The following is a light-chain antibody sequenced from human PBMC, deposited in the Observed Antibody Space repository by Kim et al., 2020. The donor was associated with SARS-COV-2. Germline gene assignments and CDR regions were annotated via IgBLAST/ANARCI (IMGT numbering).Light chain of an antibody. J-gene: IGKJ5*01. CDR2: DAS. Sequence: SPGDRAPLSRRASQSVSSYLAWYQQKPGQAPRLLIYDASNRATGIPARFSGSGSGTDFTLTISSLEPEDFAAYYCQQRSNWPPITSGQGTRLEIK. CDR1: QSVSSY. CDR3: QQRSNWPPIT. V-gene: IGKV3-11*01.